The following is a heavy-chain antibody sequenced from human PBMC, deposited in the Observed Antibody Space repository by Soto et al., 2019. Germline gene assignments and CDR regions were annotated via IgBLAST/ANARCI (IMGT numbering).Heavy chain of an antibody. CDR2: ISGSGGST. J-gene: IGHJ2*01. V-gene: IGHV3-23*01. CDR1: GFTFSSYA. D-gene: IGHD4-17*01. CDR3: AKDYGDSYWYFDL. Sequence: EVQLLESGGGLVQPGGSLRLSCAASGFTFSSYAMSWVHQAPGKGLEWVSAISGSGGSTYYADSVKGRFTISRDNSKNTLYLQMNSLRAEDTAVYYCAKDYGDSYWYFDLWGRGTLVTVSS.